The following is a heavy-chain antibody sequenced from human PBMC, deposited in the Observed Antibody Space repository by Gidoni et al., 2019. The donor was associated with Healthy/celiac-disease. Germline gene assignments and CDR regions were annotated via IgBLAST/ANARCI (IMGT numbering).Heavy chain of an antibody. CDR3: ARVRAAGPLFDY. Sequence: QLQLQESGPGLVKPSETLSLTCTVPGGSISSSSYYWGWIRQPPGKGLEWIGSIYYSGSTYYNPSLKSRVTISVDTSKNQFSLKLSSVTAADTAVYYCARVRAAGPLFDYWGQGTLVTVSS. V-gene: IGHV4-39*07. J-gene: IGHJ4*02. CDR2: IYYSGST. CDR1: GGSISSSSYY. D-gene: IGHD6-13*01.